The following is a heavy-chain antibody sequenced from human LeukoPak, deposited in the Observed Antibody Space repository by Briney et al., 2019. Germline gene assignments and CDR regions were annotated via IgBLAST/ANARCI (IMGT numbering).Heavy chain of an antibody. CDR3: ARGFYTYDK. D-gene: IGHD5-24*01. CDR2: ISSSDNTI. CDR1: GFTFSDYY. V-gene: IGHV3-11*04. J-gene: IGHJ4*02. Sequence: GGSLRLSCAASGFTFSDYYMSWLRQAPGKGLEWVSSISSSDNTIYYTDSVKGRFAISRDNAKNSLYLQMKSLRAEDTAVYYCARGFYTYDKWGQGTLGTVS.